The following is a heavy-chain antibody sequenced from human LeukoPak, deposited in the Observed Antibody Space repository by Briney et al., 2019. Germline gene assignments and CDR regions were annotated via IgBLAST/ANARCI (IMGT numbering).Heavy chain of an antibody. J-gene: IGHJ4*02. V-gene: IGHV4-4*07. D-gene: IGHD3-10*01. CDR3: ARGEVLWFGELSSPYFDY. CDR2: IYTSGST. CDR1: GGSISSYY. Sequence: PSETLPLTCTVSGGSISSYYWSWIRQPAGKGLEWIGRIYTSGSTNYNPSLKSRVTMSVDTSKNQFSLKLSSVTAADTAVYYCARGEVLWFGELSSPYFDYWGQGTLVTVSS.